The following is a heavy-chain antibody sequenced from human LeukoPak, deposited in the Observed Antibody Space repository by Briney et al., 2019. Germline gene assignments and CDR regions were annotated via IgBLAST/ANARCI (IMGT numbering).Heavy chain of an antibody. J-gene: IGHJ4*02. CDR2: LNSDGSTT. CDR3: ARAGQYRFDY. CDR1: GFTFSAYW. D-gene: IGHD2-2*01. Sequence: GGALRLSCAASGFTFSAYWMHWVRQAPGKGLVWVARLNSDGSTTDYADSVRGRFTISRDKARNTLYLQMNSLRADDTAVYYCARAGQYRFDYWGQGTLVTVSS. V-gene: IGHV3-74*01.